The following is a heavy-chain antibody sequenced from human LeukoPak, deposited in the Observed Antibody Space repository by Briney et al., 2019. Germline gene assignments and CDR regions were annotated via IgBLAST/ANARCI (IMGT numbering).Heavy chain of an antibody. CDR3: ARESMARGSSWYGGETTD. V-gene: IGHV3-53*01. CDR1: GFTVSSNY. D-gene: IGHD6-13*01. J-gene: IGHJ4*02. Sequence: PGGSLRLSCAASGFTVSSNYMSWVRQAPGKGLEWVSVIYSGGSTYYADSVKGRFTISRDNSKNTLYLQMNSLRAEDTAVYYCARESMARGSSWYGGETTDWGQGTLVTVSS. CDR2: IYSGGST.